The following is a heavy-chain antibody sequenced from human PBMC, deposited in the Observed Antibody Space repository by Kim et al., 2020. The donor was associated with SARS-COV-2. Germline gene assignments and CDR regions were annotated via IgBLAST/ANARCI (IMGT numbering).Heavy chain of an antibody. D-gene: IGHD6-6*01. Sequence: SETLSLTCAVYGGSFSGYYWSWIRQPPGKGLEWIGEINHSGSTNYNPSLKSRVTISVDTSKNQFSLKLSSVTAADTAVYYCARRVVIAARRRRDYYYMDVWGKGTTVTVSS. CDR1: GGSFSGYY. V-gene: IGHV4-34*01. CDR3: ARRVVIAARRRRDYYYMDV. J-gene: IGHJ6*03. CDR2: INHSGST.